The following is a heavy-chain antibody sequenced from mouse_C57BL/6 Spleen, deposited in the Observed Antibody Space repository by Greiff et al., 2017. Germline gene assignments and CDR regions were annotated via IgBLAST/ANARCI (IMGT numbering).Heavy chain of an antibody. Sequence: QVQLKESGAELVRPGTSVKVSCKASGYAFTNYLIEWVKQRPGQGLEWIGVINPGSGGTNYNEKFKGKATLTADKSSSTAYMQLSSLTSEDSAIYFFARPYYGSFDYWGQGTTLTVSS. V-gene: IGHV1-54*01. J-gene: IGHJ2*01. D-gene: IGHD1-1*01. CDR2: INPGSGGT. CDR3: ARPYYGSFDY. CDR1: GYAFTNYL.